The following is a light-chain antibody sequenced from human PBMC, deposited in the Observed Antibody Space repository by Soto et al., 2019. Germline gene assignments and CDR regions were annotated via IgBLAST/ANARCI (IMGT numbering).Light chain of an antibody. V-gene: IGKV1-33*01. CDR2: AAS. CDR3: QQYENLPMT. CDR1: QDISDY. J-gene: IGKJ5*01. Sequence: DIQMTQSPSSLSTSVGDRVTITCQASQDISDYLSWYQQKPGKPPKLLIYAASSLQGGAPSRFRGSGSGTDFSLTISSLQPEDIATYYCQQYENLPMTFGQGTRLEIK.